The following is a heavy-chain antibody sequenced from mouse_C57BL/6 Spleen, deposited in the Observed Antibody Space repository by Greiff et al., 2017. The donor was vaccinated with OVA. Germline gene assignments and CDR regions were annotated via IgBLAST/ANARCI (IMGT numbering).Heavy chain of an antibody. CDR2: IYPGDGDT. J-gene: IGHJ2*01. CDR1: GYAFSSSW. CDR3: ARSDGYSSYYFDY. V-gene: IGHV1-82*01. D-gene: IGHD2-12*01. Sequence: LQQSGPELVKPGASVKISCKASGYAFSSSWMNWVKQRPGKGLEWIGRIYPGDGDTNYNGKFKGKATLTADKSSSTAYLQLSSLTSEDSAVYFCARSDGYSSYYFDYWGQGTTLTVSS.